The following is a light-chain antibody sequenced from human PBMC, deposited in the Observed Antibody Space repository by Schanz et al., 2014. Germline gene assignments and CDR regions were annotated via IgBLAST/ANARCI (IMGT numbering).Light chain of an antibody. Sequence: EIVLTQSPGTLSLSEGERATLSCRASQSVSSNSLAWFQFKPGQAPRLLIYGAFTSATGIPARFSGSGSGTDFTLTISRLEPEDSAVYYCQQYVGTPPITFGGGTKVEIK. CDR1: QSVSSNS. V-gene: IGKV3-20*01. J-gene: IGKJ4*01. CDR3: QQYVGTPPIT. CDR2: GAF.